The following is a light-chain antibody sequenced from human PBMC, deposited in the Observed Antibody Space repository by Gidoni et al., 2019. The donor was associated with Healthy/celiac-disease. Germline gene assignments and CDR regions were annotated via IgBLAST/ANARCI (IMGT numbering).Light chain of an antibody. CDR1: QSVSSSY. J-gene: IGKJ4*01. Sequence: DIVLTQSPGTLSLSPGERATLSCRASQSVSSSYLGWYQQKPGQAPRLLIYGASSRDTGIPDRFSGSGSGTDFTLTISRLEPEDFAVYYCQQYGSSRGFTFGGGTKVEIK. CDR3: QQYGSSRGFT. CDR2: GAS. V-gene: IGKV3-20*01.